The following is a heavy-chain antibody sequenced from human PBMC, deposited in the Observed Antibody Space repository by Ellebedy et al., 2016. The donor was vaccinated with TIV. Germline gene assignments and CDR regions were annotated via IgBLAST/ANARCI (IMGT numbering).Heavy chain of an antibody. CDR3: AGETFNDVDLIIWGVLDT. J-gene: IGHJ3*02. D-gene: IGHD1-1*01. Sequence: PGGSLRLSCAPPGLSASSTYMSWVLQAPGKGLEWVSVIHTGGDTYYADSVKGRFTMSRDTSKNTVHLQINSVSVDETAVYYCAGETFNDVDLIIWGVLDTWGQGTMVTVSS. CDR1: GLSASSTY. CDR2: IHTGGDT. V-gene: IGHV3-66*01.